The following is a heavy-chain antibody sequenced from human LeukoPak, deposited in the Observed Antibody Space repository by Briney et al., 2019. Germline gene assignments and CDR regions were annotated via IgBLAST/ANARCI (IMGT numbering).Heavy chain of an antibody. CDR1: GYSISSGYY. CDR3: ARHSRDGYNF. J-gene: IGHJ4*02. D-gene: IGHD5-24*01. CDR2: IYHSGST. V-gene: IGHV4-38-2*01. Sequence: PSETLSLTCAVSGYSISSGYYWGWIRQPPGKGLEWIGSIYHSGSTYYNPSLKSRVNISVDTSKNQFSLKLSSVTAADTAVYYCARHSRDGYNFWGQGTLVTVSS.